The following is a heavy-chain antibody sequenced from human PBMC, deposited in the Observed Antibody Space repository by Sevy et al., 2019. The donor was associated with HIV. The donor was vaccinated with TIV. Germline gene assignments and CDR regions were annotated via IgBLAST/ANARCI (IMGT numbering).Heavy chain of an antibody. D-gene: IGHD3-22*01. CDR1: GFTVSSNY. V-gene: IGHV3-66*01. Sequence: GGSLRLSCAASGFTVSSNYMSWVRQAPGKGLEWVSVIYSGGSTYYPDSVKGRFTISRANSKNTLYLQMNRLRAEDTAVYYCACDRGGYYYDSIAKNAFDLWGQGTMVTVSS. CDR3: ACDRGGYYYDSIAKNAFDL. CDR2: IYSGGST. J-gene: IGHJ3*01.